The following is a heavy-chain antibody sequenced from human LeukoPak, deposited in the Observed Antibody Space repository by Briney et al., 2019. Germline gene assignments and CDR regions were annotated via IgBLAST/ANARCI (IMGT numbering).Heavy chain of an antibody. CDR3: AKMTLTAAAGHGY. Sequence: GGSLRLSCAASGFTFSSYAMSWVRQAPGKGLDWVSAISGSGCSTHYADSVKGRFTISRDNSKNTLYLQMNSLRAEDTAVYYCAKMTLTAAAGHGYWGQGTLVTVSS. V-gene: IGHV3-23*01. CDR1: GFTFSSYA. J-gene: IGHJ4*02. D-gene: IGHD6-13*01. CDR2: ISGSGCST.